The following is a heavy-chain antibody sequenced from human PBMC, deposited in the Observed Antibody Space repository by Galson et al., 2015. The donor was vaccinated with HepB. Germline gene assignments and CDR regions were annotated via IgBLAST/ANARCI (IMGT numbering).Heavy chain of an antibody. J-gene: IGHJ5*02. CDR1: GYSISTGYH. D-gene: IGHD2-2*01. CDR3: SRGTNTWGYNWFDP. CDR2: ISHSGIT. Sequence: ETLSLTCSVSGYSISTGYHWGWIRQPPGKGLEWIGTISHSGITYYNVSLRSRLTISLDTSKSQFSLKLSSVTAADTAFYYCSRGTNTWGYNWFDPWGQGTLVTVSS. V-gene: IGHV4-38-2*02.